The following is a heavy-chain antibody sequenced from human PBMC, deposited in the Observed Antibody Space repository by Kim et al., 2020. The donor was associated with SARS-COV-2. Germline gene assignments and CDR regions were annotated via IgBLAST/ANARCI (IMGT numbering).Heavy chain of an antibody. CDR1: GFSVDYYY. V-gene: IGHV3-53*01. CDR3: SGALGLRGGIDV. D-gene: IGHD7-27*01. Sequence: GGSLRLSCAASGFSVDYYYMNWVRQAPGKGLEWLSIMYSAGSTYYADSVKGRFTISRDDSKNTVYLQMDSLRTEDTAVYYCSGALGLRGGIDVWGQGSTVTVSS. CDR2: MYSAGST. J-gene: IGHJ6*02.